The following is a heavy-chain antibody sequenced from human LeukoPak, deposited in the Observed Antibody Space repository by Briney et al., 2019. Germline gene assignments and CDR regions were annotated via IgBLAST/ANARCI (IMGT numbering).Heavy chain of an antibody. D-gene: IGHD3-3*01. CDR2: ISSSSSYI. CDR3: ARYYDFWGASYGNYYMDV. CDR1: GFTFSSYS. Sequence: PGGSLRLSCAASGFTFSSYSMNWVRQAPGKGLEWVSSISSSSSYIYYADSVKGRFTISRDHAKNSLSLQMNSLRAEDTAVYYCARYYDFWGASYGNYYMDVWGKGTTVTVSS. J-gene: IGHJ6*03. V-gene: IGHV3-21*03.